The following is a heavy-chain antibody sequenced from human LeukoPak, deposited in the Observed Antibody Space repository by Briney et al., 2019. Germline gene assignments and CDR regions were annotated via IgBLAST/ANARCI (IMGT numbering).Heavy chain of an antibody. D-gene: IGHD4-17*01. CDR3: ARDRHGDYGVDY. CDR2: CCPSGNP. Sequence: SETLSLTCTVSGYSISSSSWSWIRQPVGKGLEWIGRCCPSGNPNYNPSLKSRVTMSVDTSKSHFSLKMYSVTAADTAVYYCARDRHGDYGVDYWGRGTLVTVSS. V-gene: IGHV4-4*07. J-gene: IGHJ4*02. CDR1: GYSISSSS.